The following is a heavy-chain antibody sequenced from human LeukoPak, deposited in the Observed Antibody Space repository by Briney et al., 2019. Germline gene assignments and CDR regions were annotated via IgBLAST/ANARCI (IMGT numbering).Heavy chain of an antibody. J-gene: IGHJ4*02. V-gene: IGHV1-2*02. CDR1: GYTFTGYY. D-gene: IGHD3-22*01. CDR2: INPNSGGT. Sequence: GASVKVSCKASGYTFTGYYMHWVRQAPGQGLEWMGWINPNSGGTYYAQKFQGRVSMTRDTSISTAYMELSSLRSDDTDVYYCYYRVSSGYLTWGQGTLVAVSS. CDR3: YYRVSSGYLT.